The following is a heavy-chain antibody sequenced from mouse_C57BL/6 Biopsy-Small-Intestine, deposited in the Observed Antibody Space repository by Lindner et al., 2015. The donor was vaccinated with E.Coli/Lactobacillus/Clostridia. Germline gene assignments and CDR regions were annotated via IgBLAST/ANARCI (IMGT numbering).Heavy chain of an antibody. CDR1: GYIFTSYG. D-gene: IGHD1-1*01. CDR2: TSGYNDNT. CDR3: AAGGFYESWVPNN. J-gene: IGHJ4*01. Sequence: SVKVSCKASGYIFTSYGFSWVRQAPGQGLEWLGWTSGYNDNTKFSQKFQGRVSLTTDTPTSTAYMELRSLRSDDTAVYFCAAGGFYESWVPNNWGQGTLVTVSS. V-gene: IGHV1-4*01.